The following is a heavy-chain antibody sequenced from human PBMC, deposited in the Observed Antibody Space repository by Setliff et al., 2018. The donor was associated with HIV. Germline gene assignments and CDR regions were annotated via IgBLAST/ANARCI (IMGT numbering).Heavy chain of an antibody. J-gene: IGHJ6*02. CDR1: GFTFSDYW. CDR3: VRGDWNNGLDV. V-gene: IGHV3-20*01. CDR2: ISRNGGST. Sequence: ETLSLSCAASGFTFSDYWMAWVRQAPGKGLEWVSAISRNGGSTAYADSVKGRFTISRDNAKNSLYLQMNSLRAEDTGLYHCVRGDWNNGLDVWGQGTTVTVSS. D-gene: IGHD1-1*01.